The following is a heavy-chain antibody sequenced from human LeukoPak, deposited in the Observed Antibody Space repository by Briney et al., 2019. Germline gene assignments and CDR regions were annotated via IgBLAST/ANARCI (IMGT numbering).Heavy chain of an antibody. J-gene: IGHJ4*02. D-gene: IGHD3-22*01. CDR3: ARWADSSGYRIDY. CDR1: GGSFGGYY. V-gene: IGHV4-34*01. CDR2: INHSGST. Sequence: SETLSLTCAVYGGSFGGYYWSWIRQPPGKGLEWIGEINHSGSTNYNPSLKSRVTISVDTSKNQFSLKLSSVTAADTAVYYCARWADSSGYRIDYWGQGTLVTVSS.